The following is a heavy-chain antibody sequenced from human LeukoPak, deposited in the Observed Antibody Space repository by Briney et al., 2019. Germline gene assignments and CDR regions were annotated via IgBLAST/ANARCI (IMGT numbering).Heavy chain of an antibody. CDR1: GYTFTSYY. CDR2: INPSGGST. CDR3: ARANTMIVVPAESYYYYGMDV. V-gene: IGHV1-46*01. D-gene: IGHD3-22*01. Sequence: GASVKVSCKASGYTFTSYYMHWVRQAPGQGLEWMGIINPSGGSTSYAQKFRGRVTMTRDTSTSTVYMELSSLRSEDTAVYYCARANTMIVVPAESYYYYGMDVWGQGTTVTVSS. J-gene: IGHJ6*02.